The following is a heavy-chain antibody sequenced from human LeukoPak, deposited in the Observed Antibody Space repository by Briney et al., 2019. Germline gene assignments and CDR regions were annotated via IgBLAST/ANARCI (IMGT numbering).Heavy chain of an antibody. J-gene: IGHJ4*02. Sequence: SQTLSLTCTVSGGSISSGGYYWSWIRQHPGKGLEWIGYIYYSGSTYYNPSLKSRVTISVDTSKNQFSLKLSSVTAADTAVYYCARVFYGSSSRYFFDSWGQGTLVTVSS. D-gene: IGHD6-6*01. CDR3: ARVFYGSSSRYFFDS. V-gene: IGHV4-31*03. CDR1: GGSISSGGYY. CDR2: IYYSGST.